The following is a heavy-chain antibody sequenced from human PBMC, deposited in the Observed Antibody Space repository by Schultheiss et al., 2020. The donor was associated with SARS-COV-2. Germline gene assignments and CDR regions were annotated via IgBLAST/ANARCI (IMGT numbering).Heavy chain of an antibody. CDR3: TVSRTFDY. CDR2: IKSKTDGGTT. Sequence: GGSLRLSCTVSGGSVSSGSDHWSWIRQPPGKGLEWVGRIKSKTDGGTTDYAAPVKGRFTISRDDSKNTLYLQMNSLKTEDTAVYYCTVSRTFDYWGQGTLVTVSS. D-gene: IGHD3-16*02. V-gene: IGHV3-15*01. CDR1: GGSVSSGSDH. J-gene: IGHJ4*02.